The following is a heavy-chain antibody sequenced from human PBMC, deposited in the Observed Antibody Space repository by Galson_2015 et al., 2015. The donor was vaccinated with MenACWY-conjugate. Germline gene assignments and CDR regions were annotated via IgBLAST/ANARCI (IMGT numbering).Heavy chain of an antibody. D-gene: IGHD1-1*01. CDR2: ISPTDSHT. CDR1: GYRFSSYW. J-gene: IGHJ6*02. V-gene: IGHV5-51*01. CDR3: AGCRCTSSASTYGVDV. Sequence: QSGAEVKKPGESLKISCKGSGYRFSSYWIGWVRQMPGKGLEWMGIISPTDSHTTYSPSFQGQVIISADKSINTAYLQWSNLRASDTTIYYCAGCRCTSSASTYGVDVWGPGTTVTVSS.